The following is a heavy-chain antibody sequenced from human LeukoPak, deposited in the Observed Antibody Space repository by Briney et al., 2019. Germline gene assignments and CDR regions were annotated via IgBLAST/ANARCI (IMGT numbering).Heavy chain of an antibody. CDR3: ARERGIRALYFDN. CDR2: TSSDGNK. Sequence: GGSLRLSCATSGFTFSSYTMHWVRQAPGKGLEWVALTSSDGNKYFADSVQGRFTISRDNSRNTLYLQLDNLRPNDTALYYCARERGIRALYFDNWGQGTLVTVSS. V-gene: IGHV3-30*14. J-gene: IGHJ4*02. D-gene: IGHD3-16*01. CDR1: GFTFSSYT.